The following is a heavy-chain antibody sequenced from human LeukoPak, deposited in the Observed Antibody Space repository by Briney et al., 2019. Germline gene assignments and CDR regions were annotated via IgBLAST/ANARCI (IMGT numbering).Heavy chain of an antibody. CDR3: AKKATVTPYYYYYMDV. CDR2: IRYDGSNK. J-gene: IGHJ6*03. CDR1: GFTFSSYG. Sequence: PGGSLRLSCSASGFTFSSYGMHWVRQAPGKGLEWVAFIRYDGSNKYYADSVKCRFTISRDNSKNQLYLQMNSLRAEDTAVYYCAKKATVTPYYYYYMDVWGKGTTVTVSS. D-gene: IGHD4-11*01. V-gene: IGHV3-30*02.